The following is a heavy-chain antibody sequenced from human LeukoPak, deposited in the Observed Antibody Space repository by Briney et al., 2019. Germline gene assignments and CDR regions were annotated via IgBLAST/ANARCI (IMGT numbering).Heavy chain of an antibody. CDR1: GFTFSDYS. Sequence: GGSLRLSCTASGFTFSDYSMSWIRQAPGKGLEWVSYISSSGDTVYADSVKGRFSISRDNAKNSLFLQMNSLRAEDTAVFCARDDCTTSNCRFWYENWGRGTLVTVCS. V-gene: IGHV3-11*06. CDR2: ISSSGDT. J-gene: IGHJ4*02. D-gene: IGHD2-8*01. CDR3: ARDDCTTSNCRFWYEN.